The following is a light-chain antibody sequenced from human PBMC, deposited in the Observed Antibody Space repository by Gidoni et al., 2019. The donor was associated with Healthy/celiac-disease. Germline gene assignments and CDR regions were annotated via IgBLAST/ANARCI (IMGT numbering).Light chain of an antibody. J-gene: IGKJ2*01. V-gene: IGKV3-15*01. CDR3: QQYNDWPNT. Sequence: EVVMTQSPATLSVSPGERATLSCRASQSVSSDVAWFQQQPGQAPRLLSYAASTRATGIPARFSGSGSGTEFTLTISSLRSADFAVYYCQQYNDWPNTFGQGTKLEIK. CDR1: QSVSSD. CDR2: AAS.